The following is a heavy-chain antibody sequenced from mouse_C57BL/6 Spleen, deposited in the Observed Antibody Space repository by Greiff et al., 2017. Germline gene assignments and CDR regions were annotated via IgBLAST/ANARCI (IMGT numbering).Heavy chain of an antibody. D-gene: IGHD1-1*01. CDR1: GYAFSSSW. J-gene: IGHJ3*01. CDR3: AREDYGSSPAWFAY. V-gene: IGHV1-82*01. CDR2: IYPGDGDT. Sequence: QVQLQQSGPELVKPGASVKISCKASGYAFSSSWMNWVKQRPGKGLEWIGRIYPGDGDTTYNGKFKGKATLTADKSSSTAYMQLSSLTSEDSAVYFCAREDYGSSPAWFAYWGQGTLVTVSA.